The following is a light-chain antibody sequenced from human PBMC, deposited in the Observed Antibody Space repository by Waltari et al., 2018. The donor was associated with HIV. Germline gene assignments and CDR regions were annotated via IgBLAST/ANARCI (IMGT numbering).Light chain of an antibody. CDR1: SSDVGAYNY. CDR3: SSFGRGNTVL. J-gene: IGLJ2*01. Sequence: SALTQPASVSGSPGQSITISCTGTSSDVGAYNYVSWYQLYPGKAPKVMMFEVNNRPSGGSDRFSGSKSGNTASLTISGLQVEDEAVYFCSSFGRGNTVLFGGGTKVTVL. V-gene: IGLV2-14*01. CDR2: EVN.